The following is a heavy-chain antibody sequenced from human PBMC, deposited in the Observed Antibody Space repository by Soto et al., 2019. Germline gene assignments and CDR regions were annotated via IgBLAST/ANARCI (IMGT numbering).Heavy chain of an antibody. V-gene: IGHV5-51*01. CDR1: GYSFTSYW. Sequence: RGESLKISCKGSGYSFTSYWIGWVRQMPGNGLEWMGIIYPGDSDTRYSPSFQGQVTISADKSISTAYLQWSSLKASDTAIYYCARPEVGQQLGSWAFDIWGQGTMVTV. J-gene: IGHJ3*02. D-gene: IGHD6-13*01. CDR3: ARPEVGQQLGSWAFDI. CDR2: IYPGDSDT.